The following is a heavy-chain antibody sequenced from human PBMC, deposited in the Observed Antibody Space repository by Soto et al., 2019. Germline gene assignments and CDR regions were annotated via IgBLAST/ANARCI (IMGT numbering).Heavy chain of an antibody. CDR3: ARHRGMATSFGY. Sequence: KSSETLSLTCTVSGDSIRTSSLYWGWIRQPPGKGLEWIATIFYSGTTYYNRSLKSRVAISVDTSKNQFSLRLSSVTAADTAVYYCARHRGMATSFGYWGRGTLVTVSS. J-gene: IGHJ4*02. D-gene: IGHD5-12*01. CDR2: IFYSGTT. CDR1: GDSIRTSSLY. V-gene: IGHV4-39*01.